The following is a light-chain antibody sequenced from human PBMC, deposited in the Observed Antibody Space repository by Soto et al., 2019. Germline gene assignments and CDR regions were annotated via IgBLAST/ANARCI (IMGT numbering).Light chain of an antibody. J-gene: IGKJ2*01. CDR1: QSLLYSSYKNNY. V-gene: IGKV4-1*01. CDR2: WAS. Sequence: DIVMTQSPDSLAVSLGDRATINCKSSQSLLYSSYKNNYLARYQQKAGQPPKLLIYWASARASGVPDRFSGSGSGTDFTLTISSLQPEDAAVYFCQQYYGAPFTFGQGTKLEI. CDR3: QQYYGAPFT.